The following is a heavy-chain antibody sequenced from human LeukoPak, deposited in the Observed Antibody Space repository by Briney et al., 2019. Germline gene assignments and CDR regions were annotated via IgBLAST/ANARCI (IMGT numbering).Heavy chain of an antibody. CDR3: ARGGYYDSSGYYRN. J-gene: IGHJ4*02. CDR2: ISYDGSNK. V-gene: IGHV3-30*04. CDR1: GFTFSSYA. Sequence: GGSLRLSCAASGFTFSSYAMHWVRQAPGKGLEWVAVISYDGSNKYYAHSVKGRFTISRDNSKNTLYLQMNSLRAEDTAVYYCARGGYYDSSGYYRNWGQGTLVTAS. D-gene: IGHD3-22*01.